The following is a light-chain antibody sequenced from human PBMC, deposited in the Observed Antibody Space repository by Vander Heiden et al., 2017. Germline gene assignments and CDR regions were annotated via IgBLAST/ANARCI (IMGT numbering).Light chain of an antibody. CDR3: CSYAGSSTVV. Sequence: GQSITISCPGTSSDVGSYNLVSWYQQHPGKAPKLMIYEVSKRPSGVSNRFSGSKSGNTASLTISGLQAEDEADYYCCSYAGSSTVVFGGGTKLTVL. J-gene: IGLJ2*01. CDR2: EVS. CDR1: SSDVGSYNL. V-gene: IGLV2-23*02.